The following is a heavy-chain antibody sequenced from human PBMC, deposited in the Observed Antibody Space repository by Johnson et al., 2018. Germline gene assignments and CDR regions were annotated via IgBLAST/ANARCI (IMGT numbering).Heavy chain of an antibody. V-gene: IGHV3-33*01. CDR3: ARARSWGIQLYYYYYMDV. D-gene: IGHD5-18*01. Sequence: QVQLVQSGGGVVQXGRPXRLXCAASGFTFSSYGMHWVRQAPGKGLEWVAVIWYDGSNKYYADSVKGRFTISRDNSKNTLYLQMNSLRAEDTAVYYCARARSWGIQLYYYYYMDVWGKGTTVTVSS. CDR1: GFTFSSYG. CDR2: IWYDGSNK. J-gene: IGHJ6*03.